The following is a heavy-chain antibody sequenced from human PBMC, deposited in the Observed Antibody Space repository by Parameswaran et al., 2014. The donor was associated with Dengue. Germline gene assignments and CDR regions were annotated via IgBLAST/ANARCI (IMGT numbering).Heavy chain of an antibody. CDR3: ARDKARGGSFVDY. J-gene: IGHJ4*02. V-gene: IGHV4-61*02. D-gene: IGHD2-15*01. Sequence: RWIRQPPGKGLEWIGRIHTSGSTNYNPSLKSRVTISVDTSNNQFSLRLRSVTAADTAVYYCARDKARGGSFVDYWGQGTLVTVSS. CDR2: IHTSGST.